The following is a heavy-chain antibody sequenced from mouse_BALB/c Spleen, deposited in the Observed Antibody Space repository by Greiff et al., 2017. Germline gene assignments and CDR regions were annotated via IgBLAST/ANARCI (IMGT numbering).Heavy chain of an antibody. CDR3: GRGGDDYDGYAMDY. D-gene: IGHD2-4*01. Sequence: QVQLKESGAELASPGASVTLSCKASGYTFTDHIMNWVKKRPGQGLEWIGRIYPVSGETNYNQKFMGKATFSVDRSSSTVYMVLNSLTSEDPAVYYCGRGGDDYDGYAMDYWGQGTSVTVSS. CDR2: IYPVSGET. V-gene: IGHV1-11*01. CDR1: GYTFTDHI. J-gene: IGHJ4*01.